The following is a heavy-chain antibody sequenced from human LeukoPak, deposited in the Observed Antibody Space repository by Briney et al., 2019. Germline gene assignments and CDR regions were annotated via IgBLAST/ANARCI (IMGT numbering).Heavy chain of an antibody. CDR3: ARDCSGGSCYPGRGYFDY. CDR2: INPSGGST. CDR1: GYTFTSYY. Sequence: ASVKVSCKASGYTFTSYYMHWVRQAPGQGLEWMGLINPSGGSTSYAQKFQGRVTMTRDTSTSTVYMELSSLRSEDTAVYYCARDCSGGSCYPGRGYFDYWGQGTLVTVSS. V-gene: IGHV1-46*01. J-gene: IGHJ4*02. D-gene: IGHD2-15*01.